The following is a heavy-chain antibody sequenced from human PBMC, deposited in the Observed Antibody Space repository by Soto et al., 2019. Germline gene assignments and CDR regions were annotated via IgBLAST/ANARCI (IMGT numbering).Heavy chain of an antibody. Sequence: QVQLVESGGGVVQPGRSLRLSCAASGFTFSSYAMHWVRQAPGKGLEWVAVISYDGSNKYYADSVKGRFTISRDNSKNTLYLQMNSLRAEDTAVYYRAREVGSSSANWFDPWGQGTLVTVSS. CDR2: ISYDGSNK. CDR1: GFTFSSYA. D-gene: IGHD6-6*01. V-gene: IGHV3-30-3*01. J-gene: IGHJ5*02. CDR3: AREVGSSSANWFDP.